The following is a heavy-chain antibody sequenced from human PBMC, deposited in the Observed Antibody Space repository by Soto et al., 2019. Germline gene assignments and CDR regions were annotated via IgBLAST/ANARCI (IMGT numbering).Heavy chain of an antibody. V-gene: IGHV3-11*01. CDR2: ISSSGSTI. D-gene: IGHD2-15*01. J-gene: IGHJ4*02. CDR1: GFTFSDYY. Sequence: GGSLRLSCAASGFTFSDYYMSWIRQAPGKGLEWVSYISSSGSTIYYADSVKGRFTISRDNAKNSLYLQMNSLRAEDTAVYYCAREAGYCSGGSCYSAYDYWGQGTLVTVSS. CDR3: AREAGYCSGGSCYSAYDY.